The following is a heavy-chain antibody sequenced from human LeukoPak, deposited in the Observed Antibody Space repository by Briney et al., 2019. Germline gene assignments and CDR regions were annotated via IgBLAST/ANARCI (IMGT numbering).Heavy chain of an antibody. Sequence: GGSLRLSCAASGFTFSNYAMNWVRQAPGRGLEWVSVISSSDGSTNYADSVKGRFTISRDNSKNTLYLQMNSLRAEDTAIYYCAKADCSSSYCHVEDYWGRGTLVTVST. J-gene: IGHJ4*02. CDR3: AKADCSSSYCHVEDY. CDR2: ISSSDGST. CDR1: GFTFSNYA. V-gene: IGHV3-23*01. D-gene: IGHD2-2*01.